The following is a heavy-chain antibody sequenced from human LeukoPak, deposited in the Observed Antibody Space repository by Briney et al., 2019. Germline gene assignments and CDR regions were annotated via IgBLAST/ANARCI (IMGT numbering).Heavy chain of an antibody. CDR1: GGSISSYY. V-gene: IGHV4-59*01. D-gene: IGHD6-13*01. CDR3: ARGSGGQQPWGVDY. CDR2: IYYSGST. Sequence: SETLSLTCTVPGGSISSYYWSWIRQPPGKGLEWVGYIYYSGSTNYNPSLKSRVTISVDTSKNQFSLKLSSVTAADTAVYYCARGSGGQQPWGVDYWGQGTLVTVSS. J-gene: IGHJ4*02.